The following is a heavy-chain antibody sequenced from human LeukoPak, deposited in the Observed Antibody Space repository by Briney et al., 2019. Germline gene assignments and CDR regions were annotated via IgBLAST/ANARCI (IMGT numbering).Heavy chain of an antibody. J-gene: IGHJ4*02. D-gene: IGHD6-6*01. CDR2: MNPNSGNT. Sequence: ASVKVSCKASGYTFTSYDINWVRQATGQGLEWMGWMNPNSGNTGYAQKFQGRVTMTRNTSISTVYMELSSLRSEDTAVYYCASLLHSSSPEDFSDYWGQEPLVTASS. CDR1: GYTFTSYD. V-gene: IGHV1-8*01. CDR3: ASLLHSSSPEDFSDY.